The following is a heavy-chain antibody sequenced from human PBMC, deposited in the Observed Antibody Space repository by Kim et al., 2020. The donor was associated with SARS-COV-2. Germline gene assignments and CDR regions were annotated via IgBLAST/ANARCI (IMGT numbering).Heavy chain of an antibody. CDR2: INAGHGNT. J-gene: IGHJ4*02. CDR3: AILREEYLATG. Sequence: ASVKVSCKASGYTFTSYAMHWVRQAPGQRLEWMGWINAGHGNTKYSQKFQGRVTITRDTSASTAYMELSSLRSEDTAVYYCAILREEYLATGWGQGTLVTVSS. V-gene: IGHV1-3*01. CDR1: GYTFTSYA. D-gene: IGHD1-26*01.